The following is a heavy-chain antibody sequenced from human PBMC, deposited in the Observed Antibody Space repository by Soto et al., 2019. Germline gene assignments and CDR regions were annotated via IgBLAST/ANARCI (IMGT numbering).Heavy chain of an antibody. J-gene: IGHJ4*02. Sequence: KAXETLSVPFTVSGGSISSGDYYWSWIRQPPGKGLEWIGYIYYSGSTYYNPSLKSRVTISVDTSKNQFSLKLSSVTAADTAVYYCASVGRPTVVTLDHWGQGTLVTVSS. D-gene: IGHD4-17*01. CDR2: IYYSGST. CDR3: ASVGRPTVVTLDH. CDR1: GGSISSGDYY. V-gene: IGHV4-30-4*01.